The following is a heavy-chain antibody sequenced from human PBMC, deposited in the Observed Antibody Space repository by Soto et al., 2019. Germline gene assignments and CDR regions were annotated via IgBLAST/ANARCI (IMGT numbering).Heavy chain of an antibody. D-gene: IGHD3-3*01. V-gene: IGHV1-18*01. Sequence: QVQLVQSGAEVKKPGASVKVSCKASGYTFTSYGISWVRQAPGQGLEWVGWISDYNGDTNYTQNLQDRVTMSTDTSTSTAYMEMSSLRSDDTPVYYCAKTLPPPHIFWTGPYYVDVWGKGTTVTVSS. CDR3: AKTLPPPHIFWTGPYYVDV. CDR2: ISDYNGDT. CDR1: GYTFTSYG. J-gene: IGHJ6*03.